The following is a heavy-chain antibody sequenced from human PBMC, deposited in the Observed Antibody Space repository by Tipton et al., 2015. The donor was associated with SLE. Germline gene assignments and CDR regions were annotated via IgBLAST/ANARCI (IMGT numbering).Heavy chain of an antibody. Sequence: SLRLSCLASGFTFSSHAMSWVRQAPGKGLEWVSEVSVSGGTTSHADSVKGRFTISRDNSKNTVDLQMNSLRADDTATYYCAKGPTRYCSGGGCSGLDVWGQGTTVTVSS. J-gene: IGHJ6*02. V-gene: IGHV3-23*01. CDR3: AKGPTRYCSGGGCSGLDV. CDR1: GFTFSSHA. D-gene: IGHD2-15*01. CDR2: VSVSGGTT.